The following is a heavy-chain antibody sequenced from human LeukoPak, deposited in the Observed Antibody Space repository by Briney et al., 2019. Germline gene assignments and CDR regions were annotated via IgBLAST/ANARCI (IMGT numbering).Heavy chain of an antibody. CDR3: ARGGMATNYYFDY. D-gene: IGHD5-24*01. Sequence: AASVKVTCKASGYAFTSYGISWVRQAPGQGLEWMGIINPSGGSTSYAQKFQGRVTMTRDTSTSTVYMELSSLRSEDTAVYYCARGGMATNYYFDYWGQGTLVTVSS. CDR2: INPSGGST. CDR1: GYAFTSYG. J-gene: IGHJ4*02. V-gene: IGHV1-46*01.